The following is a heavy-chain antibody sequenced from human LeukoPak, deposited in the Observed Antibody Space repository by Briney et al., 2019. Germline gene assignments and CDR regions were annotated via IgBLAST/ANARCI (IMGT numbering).Heavy chain of an antibody. Sequence: SETLSLTCSVSGGSINNYYWSWIRQPPGKGLEWIGYIYNTGSTNYKPSLKSRVTISVDTSKNQFSLKLSSVTAADTAVYYCARGPVETVDYWGQGTLVTVSS. D-gene: IGHD2-2*01. J-gene: IGHJ4*02. CDR2: IYNTGST. CDR3: ARGPVETVDY. CDR1: GGSINNYY. V-gene: IGHV4-59*12.